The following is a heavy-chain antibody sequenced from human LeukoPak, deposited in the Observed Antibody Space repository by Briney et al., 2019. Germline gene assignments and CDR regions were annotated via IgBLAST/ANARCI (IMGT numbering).Heavy chain of an antibody. V-gene: IGHV4-34*01. CDR2: INHSGST. CDR1: GGSFSGYY. J-gene: IGHJ4*02. CDR3: ARKMRMVYASDY. D-gene: IGHD2-8*01. Sequence: SETLSLTCAVYGGSFSGYYWSWIRQPPGKGLEWIGAINHSGSTNYNPSLKSRVTISVDTSKNQFSLKLSSVTAADTAVYYCARKMRMVYASDYWGQGTLVTVSS.